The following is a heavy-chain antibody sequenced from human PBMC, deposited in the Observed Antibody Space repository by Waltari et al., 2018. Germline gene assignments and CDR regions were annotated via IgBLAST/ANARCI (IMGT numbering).Heavy chain of an antibody. V-gene: IGHV3-21*01. CDR3: ARSSSSWYYFDY. Sequence: EVQLVESGGGLVKPGGSLRLSCAASGFTFSSYSMNWVRQAPGKGLEWVSSIRSSSSYIYYADSVKGRFTISRDNAKNSLYLQMNSLRAEDTAVYYCARSSSSWYYFDYWGQGTLVTVSS. CDR2: IRSSSSYI. CDR1: GFTFSSYS. D-gene: IGHD6-13*01. J-gene: IGHJ4*02.